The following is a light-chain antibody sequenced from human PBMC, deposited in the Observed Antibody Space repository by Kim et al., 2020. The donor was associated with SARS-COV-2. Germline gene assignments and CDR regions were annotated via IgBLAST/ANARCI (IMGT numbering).Light chain of an antibody. CDR1: QNVNRD. Sequence: GTAGERVTLSCRGNQNVNRDVAWYRQTPGQPPKLLVYRTSIRASGGAGRFSGSGSGTEFALAISSVQSEDFAVYYCQQYNTWPRTFCQGTKVDIK. J-gene: IGKJ1*01. CDR2: RTS. V-gene: IGKV3-15*01. CDR3: QQYNTWPRT.